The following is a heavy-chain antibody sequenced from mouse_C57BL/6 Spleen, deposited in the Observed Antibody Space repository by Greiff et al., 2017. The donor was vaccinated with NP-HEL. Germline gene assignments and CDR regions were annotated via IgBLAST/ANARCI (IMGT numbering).Heavy chain of an antibody. J-gene: IGHJ3*01. D-gene: IGHD1-1*01. CDR3: ARRTTVPAWFAY. CDR2: IYPGDGDT. Sequence: QLQQSGAELVKPGASVKISCKASGYAFSSYWMNWVKQRPGKGLEWIGQIYPGDGDTNYNGKFKGKATLTADKSSSTAYMQLSSLTSEDSAVYFCARRTTVPAWFAYWGQGTLVTVSA. V-gene: IGHV1-80*01. CDR1: GYAFSSYW.